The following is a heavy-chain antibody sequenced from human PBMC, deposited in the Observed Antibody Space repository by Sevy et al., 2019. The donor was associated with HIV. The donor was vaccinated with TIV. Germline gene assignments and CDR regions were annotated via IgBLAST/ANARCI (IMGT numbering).Heavy chain of an antibody. CDR3: ARSYSDYSNALAFDY. CDR1: GGSFSRGDYN. CDR2: IYYSGLT. J-gene: IGHJ4*02. D-gene: IGHD4-4*01. V-gene: IGHV4-30-4*01. Sequence: SETLSLTCTVSGGSFSRGDYNWNWIRQPPGKGLEWIGYIYYSGLTYYNPSLKSRITLSVDTSENQFSLTLSSVTAADTAVYYCARSYSDYSNALAFDYWGQGTLVTVSS.